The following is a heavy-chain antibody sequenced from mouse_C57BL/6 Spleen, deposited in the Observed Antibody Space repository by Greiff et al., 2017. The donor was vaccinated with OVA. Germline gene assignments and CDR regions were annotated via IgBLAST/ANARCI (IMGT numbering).Heavy chain of an antibody. CDR3: ANYGSSYGY. V-gene: IGHV1-81*01. CDR2: IYPRSGNT. J-gene: IGHJ2*01. D-gene: IGHD1-1*01. Sequence: QVQLKQSGAELARPGASVKLSCKASGYTFTSYGISWVKQRPGQGLAWIGEIYPRSGNTYYNEKFKGKATRTANKSSSTAYMELRSLTSEDSAVYFCANYGSSYGYWGQGTTRTVSS. CDR1: GYTFTSYG.